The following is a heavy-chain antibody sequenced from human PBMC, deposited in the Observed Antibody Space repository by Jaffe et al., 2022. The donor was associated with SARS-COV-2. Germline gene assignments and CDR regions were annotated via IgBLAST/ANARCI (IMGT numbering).Heavy chain of an antibody. J-gene: IGHJ3*02. D-gene: IGHD4-17*01. CDR2: IIPIFGTG. CDR1: GGIFSTYG. V-gene: IGHV1-69*01. CDR3: AKYDYVDYAPPGAFDI. Sequence: QVQLVQSGAEVKKPGSSVKVSCQASGGIFSTYGIDWVRQAPGQGLEWMGRIIPIFGTGNYAQKFQGRLTISADESTSTAYMELTSLRSEDTAVYYCAKYDYVDYAPPGAFDIWGQGTVVTVSS.